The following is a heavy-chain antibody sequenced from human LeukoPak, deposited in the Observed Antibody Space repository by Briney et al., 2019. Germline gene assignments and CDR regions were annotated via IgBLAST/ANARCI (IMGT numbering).Heavy chain of an antibody. V-gene: IGHV3-23*01. CDR1: GFSFSNYA. J-gene: IGHJ4*02. Sequence: GGSLRLSCAASGFSFSNYAMTWVRQAPGKGLEWVSTITGSGDSTYYADSVKGWFTISRDNSRNTLYLQMNSLRAEDTAVYYCAKDRVGIVVPPGYWGQGTLVTVSS. CDR3: AKDRVGIVVPPGY. D-gene: IGHD2-2*03. CDR2: ITGSGDST.